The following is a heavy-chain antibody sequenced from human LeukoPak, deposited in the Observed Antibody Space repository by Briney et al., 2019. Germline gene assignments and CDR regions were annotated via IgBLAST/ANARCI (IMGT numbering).Heavy chain of an antibody. CDR1: GYTFTTYG. CDR3: ARDRATDREQNWFDP. CDR2: ISAYNGTT. J-gene: IGHJ5*02. V-gene: IGHV1-18*01. Sequence: ASVKVSCKASGYTFTTYGISWVRQAPGQGLEWMGWISAYNGTTNYAQNLQGRVTMTTDTSTSTAYMELRSLRSDDTAVYYCARDRATDREQNWFDPWGQGTLVTVSS. D-gene: IGHD5-24*01.